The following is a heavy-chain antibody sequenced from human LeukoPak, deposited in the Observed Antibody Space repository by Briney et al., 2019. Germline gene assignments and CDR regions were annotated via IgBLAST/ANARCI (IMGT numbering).Heavy chain of an antibody. V-gene: IGHV3-23*01. Sequence: GGSLRLPCATSGFTFNNNAMSWVRQAPGKGLEWVSAINGGGDATEYADSVKGRFTISRDNSKNTLYLQMNSLRPDDTAVYYCARCTASCYANAFDVWGQGTLLTVSS. D-gene: IGHD2-2*01. CDR2: INGGGDAT. CDR1: GFTFNNNA. J-gene: IGHJ3*01. CDR3: ARCTASCYANAFDV.